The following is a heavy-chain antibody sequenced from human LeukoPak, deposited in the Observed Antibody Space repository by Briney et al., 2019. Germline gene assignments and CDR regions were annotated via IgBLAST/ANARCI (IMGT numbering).Heavy chain of an antibody. CDR1: GFTFSTYG. J-gene: IGHJ6*02. V-gene: IGHV3-33*01. D-gene: IGHD1-14*01. CDR2: VWYDGTNK. Sequence: PGRSLRLSCEASGFTFSTYGMHWVRQAPGKGLEWVAVVWYDGTNKNYADSVKGRFTISRDNSKNTLYLQMNSLRAEDTAMYYCARGGRTSWHGMDVWGQGTTVTVSS. CDR3: ARGGRTSWHGMDV.